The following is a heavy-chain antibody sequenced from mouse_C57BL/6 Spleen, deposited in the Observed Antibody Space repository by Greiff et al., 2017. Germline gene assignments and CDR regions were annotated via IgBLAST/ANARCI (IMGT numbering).Heavy chain of an antibody. CDR2: IDPSDSYT. J-gene: IGHJ1*03. V-gene: IGHV1-59*01. Sequence: VQLQQPGAELVRPGTSVKLSCKASGYTFTSYWMHWVKQRPGQGLEWIGVIDPSDSYTNYNQKFKGKATLTVDTSSSTAYMQLSSLTSEDSAVYYCARRGFYYYGSSYWYFDVWGTGTTVTVSS. D-gene: IGHD1-1*01. CDR1: GYTFTSYW. CDR3: ARRGFYYYGSSYWYFDV.